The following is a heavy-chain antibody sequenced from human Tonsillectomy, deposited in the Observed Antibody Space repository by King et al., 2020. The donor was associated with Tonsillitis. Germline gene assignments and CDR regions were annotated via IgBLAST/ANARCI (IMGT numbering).Heavy chain of an antibody. Sequence: VQLVESGGGLVKPGGSLRLSCAASGFTFSRYSMNWVRQAPGKGLEWVSSISSSSSYIYYADSVKGRFTIPRDNAKNSLYLQMDSLRAEETAVYYCARDGTERSGNWFDPGGQGTLVTVSS. CDR3: ARDGTERSGNWFDP. V-gene: IGHV3-21*01. J-gene: IGHJ5*02. D-gene: IGHD1-1*01. CDR1: GFTFSRYS. CDR2: ISSSSSYI.